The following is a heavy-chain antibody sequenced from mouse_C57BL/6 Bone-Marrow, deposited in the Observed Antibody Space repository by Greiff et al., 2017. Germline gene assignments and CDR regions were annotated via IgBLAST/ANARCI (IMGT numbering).Heavy chain of an antibody. CDR2: IDPYDSDT. J-gene: IGHJ1*03. D-gene: IGHD1-1*01. Sequence: QVQLQQPGAELVRPGSSVKLSCKASGYTFTSYWLHWVKQRPIQGLEWIGNIDPYDSDTHYNQKFKDKATLTVDKSSSTAYMQLSSLTSEDSAVYYCARAVDGYFDVWGTGTTVTVSS. CDR1: GYTFTSYW. CDR3: ARAVDGYFDV. V-gene: IGHV1-52*01.